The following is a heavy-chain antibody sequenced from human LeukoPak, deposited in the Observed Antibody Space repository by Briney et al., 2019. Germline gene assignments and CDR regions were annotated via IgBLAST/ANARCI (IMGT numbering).Heavy chain of an antibody. CDR2: ISYDGSIN. D-gene: IGHD3-22*01. CDR1: GFTFRSYA. J-gene: IGHJ4*02. CDR3: AKAAYDSSGSWYYFDY. Sequence: GRSLRLSCAASGFTFRSYAMHWVRQAPGKGLEWVAVISYDGSINYYADSVKGRFTISRDNSKNTLYLQMNSLRAEDTAVYYCAKAAYDSSGSWYYFDYWGQGTLVTVSS. V-gene: IGHV3-30*04.